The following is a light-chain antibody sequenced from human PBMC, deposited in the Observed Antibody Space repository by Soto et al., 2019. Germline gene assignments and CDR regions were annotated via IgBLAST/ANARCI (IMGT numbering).Light chain of an antibody. CDR1: SSDLAIYNY. Sequence: QSVLTQPASVSGSPGQSITISCTGTSSDLAIYNYVSWYPQRPGKAPKLMIYQVTNGPSGVSTRFSGSRSGNTASLTISGLPAEDEADYYCSSYTDSSNYVFGTGTKVTVL. V-gene: IGLV2-14*01. J-gene: IGLJ1*01. CDR2: QVT. CDR3: SSYTDSSNYV.